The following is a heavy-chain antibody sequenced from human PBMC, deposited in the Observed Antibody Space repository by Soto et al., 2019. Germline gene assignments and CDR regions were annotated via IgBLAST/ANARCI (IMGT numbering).Heavy chain of an antibody. CDR3: AKESDYYSNSKWTFDS. V-gene: IGHV3-30*18. CDR1: GFTFSHHG. Sequence: QVQLVESGGGVVQPGRSLRLSCAASGFTFSHHGMHWVRQAPGKGLEWLTVVSSDGSITYDADSVRGRFAISTDNSKTTRYLHMNSLRTEDTAVHYCAKESDYYSNSKWTFDSWGQGILVTFSS. D-gene: IGHD2-21*01. J-gene: IGHJ4*02. CDR2: VSSDGSIT.